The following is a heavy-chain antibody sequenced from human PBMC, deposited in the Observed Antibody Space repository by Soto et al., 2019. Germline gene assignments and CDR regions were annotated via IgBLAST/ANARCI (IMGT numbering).Heavy chain of an antibody. CDR2: INHSGST. CDR3: ARDRKQLVVYYYYYYGMDV. J-gene: IGHJ6*02. V-gene: IGHV4-34*01. D-gene: IGHD6-6*01. CDR1: GGSFSGYY. Sequence: SETLSLTCAVYGGSFSGYYWSWIRQPPGKGLEWIGEINHSGSTNYNPSLKSRVTISVDTSKNQFSLKLSSVTAADTAVYYCARDRKQLVVYYYYYYGMDVWGQGTTVTVSS.